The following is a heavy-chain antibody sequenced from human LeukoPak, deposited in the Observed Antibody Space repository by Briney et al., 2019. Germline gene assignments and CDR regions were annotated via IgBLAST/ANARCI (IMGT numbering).Heavy chain of an antibody. J-gene: IGHJ4*02. V-gene: IGHV3-74*01. D-gene: IGHD3-10*01. CDR1: GSTFSNYW. Sequence: GGSLRLSCAASGSTFSNYWMHWVRQAPGKGPVWVSRIKSDGSSTRFADSVQGRFTISRDNGKNTVYLQMNSLRAEDTAVYYCASGSGSYYTRHLLDYWGQGTLVTVSS. CDR3: ASGSGSYYTRHLLDY. CDR2: IKSDGSST.